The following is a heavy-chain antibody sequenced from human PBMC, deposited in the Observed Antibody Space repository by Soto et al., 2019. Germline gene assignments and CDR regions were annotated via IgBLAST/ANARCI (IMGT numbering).Heavy chain of an antibody. V-gene: IGHV3-48*02. Sequence: SLRLSCAASGFTFSSYSMNWVRQAPGKGLEWVSYISSSSSTIYYADSVKGRFTISRDNAKNSLYLQMNSLRDEDTAVYYCAREIMITFGGVIAPAYGMDVWGQGTTVTVS. D-gene: IGHD3-16*02. J-gene: IGHJ6*02. CDR3: AREIMITFGGVIAPAYGMDV. CDR2: ISSSSSTI. CDR1: GFTFSSYS.